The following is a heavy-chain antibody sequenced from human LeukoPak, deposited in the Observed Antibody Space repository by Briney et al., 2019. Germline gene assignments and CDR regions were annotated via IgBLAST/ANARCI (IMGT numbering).Heavy chain of an antibody. V-gene: IGHV4-39*07. CDR3: ARPTETTVTTVDAFDI. D-gene: IGHD4-17*01. Sequence: SETLSLTCTVSGGSISSSSYYWGWIRQPPGKGLEWIGSIYYSGSTYYNPSLKSRVTISVDTSKNQFSLKLSSVTAADTAVYYCARPTETTVTTVDAFDIWGQGTMVTVSS. CDR2: IYYSGST. J-gene: IGHJ3*02. CDR1: GGSISSSSYY.